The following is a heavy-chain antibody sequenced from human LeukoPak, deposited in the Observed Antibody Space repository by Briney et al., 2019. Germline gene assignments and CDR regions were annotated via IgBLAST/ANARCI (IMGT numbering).Heavy chain of an antibody. J-gene: IGHJ4*02. Sequence: PGGSLRLSCAASGFTLSSYSMNWVRQAPGKGLEWVSSISSSSSYIYYADSVRGRFTISRDNAKNSLYLQMNSLRAEDTAVYYCATPIDRGYSGYDWVDYWGQGTLVTVSS. D-gene: IGHD5-12*01. CDR1: GFTLSSYS. CDR2: ISSSSSYI. CDR3: ATPIDRGYSGYDWVDY. V-gene: IGHV3-21*01.